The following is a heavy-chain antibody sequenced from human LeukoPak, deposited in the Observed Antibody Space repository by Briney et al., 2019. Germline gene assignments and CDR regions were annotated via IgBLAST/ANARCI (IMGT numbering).Heavy chain of an antibody. CDR2: IKQDGSEK. CDR3: ARPIVATNLDY. D-gene: IGHD5-12*01. Sequence: GGSLRLSCAASGITFSSFWMSWVRQAPGKGLEWVANIKQDGSEKYYVDSVKGRFTISRDNAKNSLYLQMDSLRAEDTAVYYCARPIVATNLDYWGQGTLVTVSS. J-gene: IGHJ4*02. V-gene: IGHV3-7*05. CDR1: GITFSSFW.